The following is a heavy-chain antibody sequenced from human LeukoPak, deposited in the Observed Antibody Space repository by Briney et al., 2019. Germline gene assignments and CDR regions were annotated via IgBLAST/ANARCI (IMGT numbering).Heavy chain of an antibody. CDR1: GGSISSSSYY. CDR3: ARQTVSYANIVVVPAASTDDY. Sequence: SETLSLTCTVSGGSISSSSYYWGWIRQPPGKGLEWIGSIYYSGSTYYNPSLKSRVTISVDTSKDQFSLKLSSVTAADTAVYYCARQTVSYANIVVVPAASTDDYWGQGTLVTVSS. J-gene: IGHJ4*02. V-gene: IGHV4-39*01. D-gene: IGHD2-2*01. CDR2: IYYSGST.